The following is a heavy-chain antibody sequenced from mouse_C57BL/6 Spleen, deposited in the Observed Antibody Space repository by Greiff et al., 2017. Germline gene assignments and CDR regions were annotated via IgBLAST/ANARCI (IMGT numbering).Heavy chain of an antibody. CDR2: IDPETGGT. Sequence: QVQLQQSGAELVRPGASVTLSCKASGYTFTDYEMHWVKQTPVHGLEWIGAIDPETGGTAYNQKFKGKAILTADKSSSTAYMELRSLTSEDSAVYYCTRVGYYLYYFDYWGQGTTLTVSS. D-gene: IGHD2-3*01. V-gene: IGHV1-15*01. CDR3: TRVGYYLYYFDY. J-gene: IGHJ2*01. CDR1: GYTFTDYE.